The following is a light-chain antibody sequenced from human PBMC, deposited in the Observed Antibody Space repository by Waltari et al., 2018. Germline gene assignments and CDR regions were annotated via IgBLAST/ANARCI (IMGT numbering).Light chain of an antibody. CDR2: GAS. CDR3: QQYNDWPPLT. CDR1: QSVSSF. Sequence: EVVMTQSPPTLSLSPGERATLSCRASQSVSSFLAWYQQKPGQAPRLLIYGASTRATGIPARFSGSGSGTEFTLTISSLQSEDFAVYYCQQYNDWPPLTFGGGTKVEIK. J-gene: IGKJ4*01. V-gene: IGKV3-15*01.